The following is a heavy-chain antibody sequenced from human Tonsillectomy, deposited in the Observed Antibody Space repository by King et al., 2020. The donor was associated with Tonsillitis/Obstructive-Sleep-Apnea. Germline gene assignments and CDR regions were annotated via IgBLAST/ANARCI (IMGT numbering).Heavy chain of an antibody. CDR2: VSYDGRNK. CDR1: GFTFSNYA. J-gene: IGHJ4*02. D-gene: IGHD3-3*01. CDR3: ARDPSFTIFCVDSTYFDY. V-gene: IGHV3-30*04. Sequence: VQLVESGGGVVQPGRSLRLSCITSGFTFSNYAMHWVRQAPGKGLEWVAGVSYDGRNKYYADFVKGRCTISRDKSKNTLNLQMNRLRGEDTDVYYCARDPSFTIFCVDSTYFDYWGQGTLVTVSS.